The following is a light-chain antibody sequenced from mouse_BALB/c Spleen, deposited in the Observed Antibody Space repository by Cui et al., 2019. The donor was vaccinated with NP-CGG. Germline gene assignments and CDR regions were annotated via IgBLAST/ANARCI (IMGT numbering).Light chain of an antibody. Sequence: QAVVTQESALTTSPGETVTLTCRSSTGAVTPNNYANWVQEKPDHLFTGLIGGTNNRAPGVPARFSGSLIGDKAALTITGAQTDDEAIYFCALWYSNHWVFGGGTKLTVL. J-gene: IGLJ1*01. CDR2: GTN. CDR1: TGAVTPNNY. CDR3: ALWYSNHWV. V-gene: IGLV1*01.